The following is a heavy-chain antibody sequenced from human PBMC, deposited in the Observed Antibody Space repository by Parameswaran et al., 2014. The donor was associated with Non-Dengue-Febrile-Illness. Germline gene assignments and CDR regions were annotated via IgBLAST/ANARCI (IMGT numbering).Heavy chain of an antibody. D-gene: IGHD6-13*01. V-gene: IGHV3-74*01. J-gene: IGHJ4*02. CDR3: ARQSSSWSPPDY. CDR2: VNSDGSST. Sequence: VRQAPGKGLVWVSRVNSDGSSTSYADSVKGRFTISRDNAKNTLYLQMNSLRAEDTAVYYCARQSSSWSPPDYWGQGTLVTVSS.